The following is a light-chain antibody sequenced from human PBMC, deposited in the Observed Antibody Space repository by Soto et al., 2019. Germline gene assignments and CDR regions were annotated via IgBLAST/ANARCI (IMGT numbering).Light chain of an antibody. V-gene: IGKV3-20*01. Sequence: EIVLTQSPGTLSLSPGERATLSCRASQSVSSSYLAWYQQKPGQAPRLLIYGASSSATGIPDRFSASGSGTDFTLTISRLEPEDLAVDDCQQYGSSPLYAFGRGTKLEIK. CDR1: QSVSSSY. J-gene: IGKJ2*01. CDR3: QQYGSSPLYA. CDR2: GAS.